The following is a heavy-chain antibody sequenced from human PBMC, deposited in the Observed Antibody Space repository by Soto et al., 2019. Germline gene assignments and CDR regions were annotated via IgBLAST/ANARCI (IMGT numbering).Heavy chain of an antibody. CDR2: SGGRGGST. J-gene: IGHJ5*02. Sequence: EVQLLESGGGRVQPGGSLRLSCTGSGFSFSTYAMSWVRQSPGKEPEWISSSGGRGGSTYYADSVKGRFTVSRDNSKNTLYLQMNSLRADDTAIYYCAKHGDYDFWSPSNNWLDPLGQGTLVTVSS. D-gene: IGHD3-3*01. CDR1: GFSFSTYA. V-gene: IGHV3-23*01. CDR3: AKHGDYDFWSPSNNWLDP.